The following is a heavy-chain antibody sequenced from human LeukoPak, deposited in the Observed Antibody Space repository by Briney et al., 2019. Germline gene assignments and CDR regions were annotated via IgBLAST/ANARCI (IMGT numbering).Heavy chain of an antibody. CDR3: AKSGGSGSYRFDI. V-gene: IGHV3-21*04. D-gene: IGHD3-10*01. CDR1: GFTFSSYS. J-gene: IGHJ3*02. Sequence: GGSLRLSCAASGFTFSSYSMNWVRQAPGKGLEWVSSISSSSSYIYYADSVKGRFTISRDNSKNTLYLQMNSLRSEDTAVYYCAKSGGSGSYRFDIWGQGTMVTVSS. CDR2: ISSSSSYI.